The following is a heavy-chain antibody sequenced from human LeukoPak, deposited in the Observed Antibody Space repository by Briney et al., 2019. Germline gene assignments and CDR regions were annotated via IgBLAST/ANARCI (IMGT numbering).Heavy chain of an antibody. Sequence: ASVKVSCKASGYTFTSYYMHWVRQAPGQGLEWMGIINPSGGSTSYAQKFQGRVTMTRDTSTSTVYMELSSLRSEDTAVYYCATALGRLHRDYWGQGTLVTVSS. CDR2: INPSGGST. J-gene: IGHJ4*02. V-gene: IGHV1-46*01. CDR1: GYTFTSYY. CDR3: ATALGRLHRDY. D-gene: IGHD4-11*01.